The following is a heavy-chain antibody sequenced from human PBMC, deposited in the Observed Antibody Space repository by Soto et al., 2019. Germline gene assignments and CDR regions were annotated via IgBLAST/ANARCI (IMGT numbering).Heavy chain of an antibody. CDR2: IKSDGSST. CDR3: AXDHSSSVVVAALYYFDY. J-gene: IGHJ4*02. D-gene: IGHD2-15*01. Sequence: PGGAQRLSCEASGFTFSSYWMHWVRQATGKGLVWVSRIKSDGSSTSYADSVKGRFTISRDNAKNTLYLQMNSLRAEDTAVYYCAXDHSSSVVVAALYYFDYWGQGTLVTVSS. V-gene: IGHV3-74*01. CDR1: GFTFSSYW.